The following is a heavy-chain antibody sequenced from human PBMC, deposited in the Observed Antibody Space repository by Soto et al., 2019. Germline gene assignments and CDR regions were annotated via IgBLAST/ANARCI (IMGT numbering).Heavy chain of an antibody. V-gene: IGHV4-59*01. CDR3: ARGTYLYYGSGSYLYYFDY. D-gene: IGHD3-10*01. CDR1: GGSISNYY. Sequence: SETLSLTCTVSGGSISNYYWTWIRQPPGKGLEWIGYVYYTGTTNYNPSLKSRVTISVDTSKNQFSLKLSSVTAADTAVYYCARGTYLYYGSGSYLYYFDYWGQGTLVTVSS. CDR2: VYYTGTT. J-gene: IGHJ4*02.